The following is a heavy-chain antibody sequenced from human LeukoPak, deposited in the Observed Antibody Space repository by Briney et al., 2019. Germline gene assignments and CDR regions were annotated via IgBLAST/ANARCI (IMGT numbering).Heavy chain of an antibody. CDR3: AREHWAAPDH. Sequence: GGSLRLSCAVSGITLSNYGMSWVRQAPGKGLEWVAGISGSAGGTYYADSVKGRFTVSRDNAKNTLYLQLNSLRAEDTAVYYCAREHWAAPDHWGQGTLVTVSP. J-gene: IGHJ4*02. CDR2: ISGSAGGT. D-gene: IGHD1/OR15-1a*01. CDR1: GITLSNYG. V-gene: IGHV3-23*01.